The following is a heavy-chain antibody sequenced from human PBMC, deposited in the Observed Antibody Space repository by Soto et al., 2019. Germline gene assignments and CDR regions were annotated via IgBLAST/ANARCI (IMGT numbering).Heavy chain of an antibody. CDR2: ISSSGPYT. D-gene: IGHD2-2*01. J-gene: IGHJ6*02. CDR3: ARCTGRRHALRYDFGLEL. V-gene: IGHV3-11*06. CDR1: GFSVSDNY. Sequence: QVQLEESGGGLVEPGGSLSLSCAASGFSVSDNYMTWIRQAPAKGLEWVSYISSSGPYTNYADSVTGRFTISKDNAKNSQSLQMDSLRGEDTAVYFCARCTGRRHALRYDFGLELWGQGKTVTVSS.